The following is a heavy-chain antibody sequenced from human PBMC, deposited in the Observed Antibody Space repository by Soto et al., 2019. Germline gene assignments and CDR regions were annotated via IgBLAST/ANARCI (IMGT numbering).Heavy chain of an antibody. CDR1: GGPLGSGQSS. D-gene: IGHD3-10*01. Sequence: QLQLQESGPGLVKPSETLSLICFVSGGPLGSGQSSWNWIRQAPGKGLEWIGHTFVTGATKYIASLKSRVTMSVDTSKSQISLTLTSVTAADSATYFCARGRSDSAGSSFGRRMDVWGQGTTVTVSS. V-gene: IGHV4-61*01. CDR3: ARGRSDSAGSSFGRRMDV. CDR2: TFVTGAT. J-gene: IGHJ6*02.